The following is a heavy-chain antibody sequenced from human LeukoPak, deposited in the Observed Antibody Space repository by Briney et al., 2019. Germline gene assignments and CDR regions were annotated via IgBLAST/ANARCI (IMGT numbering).Heavy chain of an antibody. J-gene: IGHJ4*02. Sequence: GASVKVSCKASGGTFSSYAISWVRQAPGQGLEWMGGIIPIFGTANYAQKFQGRVTITADESTSTAYMELSSLRSEDTAVYYCARLFPGIAAAGTGGYWGQGTLVTVSS. D-gene: IGHD6-13*01. CDR3: ARLFPGIAAAGTGGY. V-gene: IGHV1-69*13. CDR1: GGTFSSYA. CDR2: IIPIFGTA.